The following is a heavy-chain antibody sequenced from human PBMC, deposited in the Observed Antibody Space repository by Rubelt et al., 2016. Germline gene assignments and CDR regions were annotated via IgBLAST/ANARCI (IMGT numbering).Heavy chain of an antibody. CDR2: IYYSGST. V-gene: IGHV4-39*01. CDR3: ARTYSSTWTRFDY. D-gene: IGHD6-13*01. CDR1: GDSISSSSYY. Sequence: QVQLQESGPGLVKPSETLSLTCTVSGDSISSSSYYWGWIRQPPEKGLEWIGSIYYSGSTYYNPSLKSRVTISIDTSKNQFPLNLNSVTAADTAVYYCARTYSSTWTRFDYWGQGTLVIVSS. J-gene: IGHJ4*02.